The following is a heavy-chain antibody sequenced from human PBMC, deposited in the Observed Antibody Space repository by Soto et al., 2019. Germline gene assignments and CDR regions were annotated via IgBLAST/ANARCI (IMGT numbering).Heavy chain of an antibody. CDR1: GFTFSSYA. D-gene: IGHD3-10*01. CDR2: ISGSGDTT. Sequence: PGGSLRLSCAASGFTFSSYAMAWVRQAPGKGLEWVSVISGSGDTTYHADSVSGRFTISRDNSKSTVYLQMSSLRTEDTAIYWCAKGVRGIIIRQGMDVWGQGTTVTVSS. J-gene: IGHJ6*02. V-gene: IGHV3-23*01. CDR3: AKGVRGIIIRQGMDV.